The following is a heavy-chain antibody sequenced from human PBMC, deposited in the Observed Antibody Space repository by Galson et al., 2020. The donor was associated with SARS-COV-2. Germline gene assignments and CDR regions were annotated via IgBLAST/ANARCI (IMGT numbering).Heavy chain of an antibody. D-gene: IGHD2-15*01. CDR3: TREGWQGGY. CDR1: GFTFSDYW. CDR2: IRGDGSET. Sequence: GGSLRLSCVVSGFTFSDYWMNWIRQAPGKGLEWVANIRGDGSETNYADSVQGRFSITRDNAVDTLYLELNSLRVDDTAVYYCTREGWQGGYWGQGTRVTVSS. V-gene: IGHV3-7*01. J-gene: IGHJ4*02.